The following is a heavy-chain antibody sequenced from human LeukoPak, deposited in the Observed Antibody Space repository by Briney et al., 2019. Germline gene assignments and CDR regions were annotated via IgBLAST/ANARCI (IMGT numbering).Heavy chain of an antibody. V-gene: IGHV1-18*01. CDR1: GYTFTSYG. CDR2: ISAYNGNT. D-gene: IGHD3-22*01. Sequence: ASVKVSCKASGYTFTSYGISWVRQAPGQGLEWMGWISAYNGNTNYAQKLQGRVTMTTDTSTSTAYMELRSLRSDDTAVYYCARGRYYDSSGYVPLGYWGQGTLVTVSS. CDR3: ARGRYYDSSGYVPLGY. J-gene: IGHJ4*02.